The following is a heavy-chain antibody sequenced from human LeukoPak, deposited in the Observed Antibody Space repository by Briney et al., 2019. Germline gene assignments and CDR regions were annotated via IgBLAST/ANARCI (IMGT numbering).Heavy chain of an antibody. CDR3: ARRPVVRYPAFDY. Sequence: SETLSLTCAVYGGSFSGYYWSWIRQPPGKGLEWIGEINHSGSTNYNPSLKSRVTISVDTSKNQFSLKLSSVTAADTAVYYCARRPVVRYPAFDYWGQGTLVTVSS. CDR1: GGSFSGYY. D-gene: IGHD3-9*01. J-gene: IGHJ4*02. V-gene: IGHV4-34*01. CDR2: INHSGST.